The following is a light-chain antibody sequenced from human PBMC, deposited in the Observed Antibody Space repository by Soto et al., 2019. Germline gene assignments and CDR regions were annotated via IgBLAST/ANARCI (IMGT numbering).Light chain of an antibody. J-gene: IGKJ4*01. V-gene: IGKV1-12*01. CDR1: RDINTW. CDR3: HQANTLPLT. Sequence: DFQMTQSPSSVSASVGDRVTITCRASRDINTWLACYQQKPGKAPKLLIYAASTLQSGVPSRFSGSGSGTDFSLTISSLQPEDFATYYCHQANTLPLTFGGGTKVEIK. CDR2: AAS.